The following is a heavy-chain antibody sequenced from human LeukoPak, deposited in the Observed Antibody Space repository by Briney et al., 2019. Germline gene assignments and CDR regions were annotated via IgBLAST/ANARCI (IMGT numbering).Heavy chain of an antibody. J-gene: IGHJ5*01. D-gene: IGHD4/OR15-4a*01. CDR3: ARHVTDYRGPSFGSWFDS. CDR1: GYSFTNYW. CDR2: IYPDDSTA. Sequence: GESLKISCKGSGYSFTNYWIGWVRQMPEKGLEWMGIIYPDDSTAGYSPSFQGQVTISADKSIITAYLQWSSLKASDTAIYYCARHVTDYRGPSFGSWFDSWGQGTLVTVSS. V-gene: IGHV5-51*01.